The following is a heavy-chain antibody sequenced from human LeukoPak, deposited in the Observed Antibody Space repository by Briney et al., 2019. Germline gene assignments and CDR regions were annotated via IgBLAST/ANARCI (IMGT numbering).Heavy chain of an antibody. CDR3: ARDSAAGTIDY. V-gene: IGHV3-21*01. Sequence: GGSLRLSCAASGFTFSSYSMNWVRQAPGKGLDWVSSINSSSSYIYYAASVKGRFTISRDNAKNSLYLQMNSLRAEDTAVYYCARDSAAGTIDYWGQGTLVTVSS. D-gene: IGHD6-13*01. CDR1: GFTFSSYS. J-gene: IGHJ4*02. CDR2: INSSSSYI.